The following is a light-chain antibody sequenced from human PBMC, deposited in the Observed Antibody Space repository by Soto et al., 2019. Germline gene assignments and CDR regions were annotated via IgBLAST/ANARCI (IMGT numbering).Light chain of an antibody. CDR2: DAS. V-gene: IGKV3-11*01. CDR1: QSISRY. CDR3: KQRGNWPS. J-gene: IGKJ4*01. Sequence: EIALTQSPATLSLSPGERATLSCRASQSISRYLAWYQQKPGQAPRLLIYDASNRATGIPARFSGSRSGTDFTLTVSSLEPEDFAVYYCKQRGNWPSFGGGTKVDIK.